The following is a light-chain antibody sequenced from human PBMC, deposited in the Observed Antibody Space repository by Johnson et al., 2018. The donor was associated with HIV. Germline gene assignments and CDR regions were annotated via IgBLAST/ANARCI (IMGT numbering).Light chain of an antibody. CDR3: GTWDSSLSAGFYV. J-gene: IGLJ1*01. Sequence: QSVLTQPPSVSAAPGQKVTISCSGSSSNIGNNYVSWYQQLPGTAPKLLIYDNNKRPSGIPDRFYGSKSGTSGTLGITGLQTGDEADYYCGTWDSSLSAGFYVFGTGTKVTVL. CDR2: DNN. CDR1: SSNIGNNY. V-gene: IGLV1-51*01.